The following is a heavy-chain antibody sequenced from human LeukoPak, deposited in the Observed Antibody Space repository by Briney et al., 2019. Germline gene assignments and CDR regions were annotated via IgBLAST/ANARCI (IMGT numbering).Heavy chain of an antibody. CDR3: ARGGAFSSSWYLDY. J-gene: IGHJ4*02. CDR1: GYTFTGYY. D-gene: IGHD6-13*01. CDR2: INPNSGGT. Sequence: ASVKVSCKASGYTFTGYYMHWVRHAPGQGLEWMGWINPNSGGTNYAQKFHGRVTMTRDTSISTAYMELSRLRSDDTAVYYCARGGAFSSSWYLDYWGQGTLVTVSS. V-gene: IGHV1-2*02.